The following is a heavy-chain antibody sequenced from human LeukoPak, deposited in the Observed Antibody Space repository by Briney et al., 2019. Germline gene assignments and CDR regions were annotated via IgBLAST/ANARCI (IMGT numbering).Heavy chain of an antibody. J-gene: IGHJ6*03. Sequence: PGGSLSLSCAASGFTFSNYNMNWVRQAPGKGLEWVSCISSSSSYIYYADSVKGRFTISRENAKNSLYLQMNSLRAEDTALYFCARELLTYSNHKLGHYMDVWGKGTTVTVSS. V-gene: IGHV3-21*01. CDR3: ARELLTYSNHKLGHYMDV. CDR1: GFTFSNYN. D-gene: IGHD4-11*01. CDR2: ISSSSSYI.